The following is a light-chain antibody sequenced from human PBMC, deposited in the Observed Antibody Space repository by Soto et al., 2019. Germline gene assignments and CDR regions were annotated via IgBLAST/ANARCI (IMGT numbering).Light chain of an antibody. CDR1: QSVSSY. Sequence: EIVLTQSPATLSLSPGERATLSCRASQSVSSYLAWYQQKPGQAPRLRIYDASNRATGIPARFSVSGSGTDFTRTISSLEPEEFAVYYCQQRSNWPLTFGGGTKVESK. V-gene: IGKV3-11*01. CDR2: DAS. J-gene: IGKJ4*01. CDR3: QQRSNWPLT.